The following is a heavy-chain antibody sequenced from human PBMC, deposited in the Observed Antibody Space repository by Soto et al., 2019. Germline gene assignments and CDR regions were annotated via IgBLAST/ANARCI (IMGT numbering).Heavy chain of an antibody. V-gene: IGHV3-23*01. D-gene: IGHD3-3*01. J-gene: IGHJ4*02. CDR3: AKRSGKGDTYYDFWSGYYDKQFDY. Sequence: GGSLRLSCAASGFTFSSYAMSWVRQAPGKGLEWVSAISGSGGSTYYADSVKGRFTISRDNSKNTLYLQMNSLRAEDTAVYYCAKRSGKGDTYYDFWSGYYDKQFDYWGQGTLVTVSS. CDR1: GFTFSSYA. CDR2: ISGSGGST.